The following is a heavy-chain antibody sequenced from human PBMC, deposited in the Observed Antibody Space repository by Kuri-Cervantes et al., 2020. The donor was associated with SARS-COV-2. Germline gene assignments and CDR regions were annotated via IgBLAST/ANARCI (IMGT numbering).Heavy chain of an antibody. CDR2: IYYSGST. J-gene: IGHJ5*01. CDR3: ARGRSRSYLGS. D-gene: IGHD1-26*01. V-gene: IGHV4-39*01. CDR1: GGSISSSSYY. Sequence: GSLRLSCTVSGGSISSSSYYWGWIRQPPGKGLEWIGSIYYSGSTYYNPSLKSRVTISVDTSKNQFSLKLSSVTPEDTAVYYCARGRSRSYLGSWGQGTLVTVSS.